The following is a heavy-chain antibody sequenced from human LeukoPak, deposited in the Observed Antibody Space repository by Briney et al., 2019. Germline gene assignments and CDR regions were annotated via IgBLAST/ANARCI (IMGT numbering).Heavy chain of an antibody. D-gene: IGHD5-18*01. CDR1: GFTFSNAW. CDR2: ISGSGGST. V-gene: IGHV3-23*01. CDR3: ATGGTGGYSYGNQYYFDY. Sequence: GGSLRLSCVVSGFTFSNAWMIWVRQAPGKGLEWVSAISGSGGSTYYADSVKGRFTISRDNSKNTLYLQMNSLRAEDTAVYYCATGGTGGYSYGNQYYFDYWGQGTLVTVSS. J-gene: IGHJ4*02.